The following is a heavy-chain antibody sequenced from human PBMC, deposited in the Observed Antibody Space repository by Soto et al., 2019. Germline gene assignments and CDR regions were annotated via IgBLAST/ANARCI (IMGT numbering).Heavy chain of an antibody. CDR3: AREKRAVAGTIYYYYGMDV. CDR1: GGSISSGDYY. Sequence: SETLSLTWTVSGGSISSGDYYWSWIRQPPGKGLEWIGYIYYSGSTYYNPSLKSRVTISVDTSKNQFSLKLSSVTAADTAVYYCAREKRAVAGTIYYYYGMDVWGQGTTVTVSS. V-gene: IGHV4-30-4*01. J-gene: IGHJ6*02. CDR2: IYYSGST. D-gene: IGHD6-19*01.